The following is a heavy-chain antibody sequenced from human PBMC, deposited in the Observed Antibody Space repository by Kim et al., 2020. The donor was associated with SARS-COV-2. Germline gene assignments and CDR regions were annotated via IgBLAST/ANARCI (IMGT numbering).Heavy chain of an antibody. Sequence: ADSVKGRLTISRDNSKNTLYLQMNSLRAEDTAVYYCAREGVVAATRGMDVWGQGTTVTVSS. D-gene: IGHD2-15*01. J-gene: IGHJ6*02. CDR3: AREGVVAATRGMDV. V-gene: IGHV3-66*01.